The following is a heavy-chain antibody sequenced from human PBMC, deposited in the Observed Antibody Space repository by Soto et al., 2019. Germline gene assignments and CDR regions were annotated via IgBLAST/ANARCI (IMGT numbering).Heavy chain of an antibody. V-gene: IGHV1-2*02. CDR3: AREWELPLYYYGMDV. CDR2: INPNSGGT. Sequence: ASVKVSCKASGYTFTGYYMHWLRQAPGQGLEWMGWINPNSGGTNYAQKFQGRVTMTRDTSISTAYMELSRLRSDDTAVYYCAREWELPLYYYGMDVWGQGTKVTVSS. J-gene: IGHJ6*02. CDR1: GYTFTGYY. D-gene: IGHD1-26*01.